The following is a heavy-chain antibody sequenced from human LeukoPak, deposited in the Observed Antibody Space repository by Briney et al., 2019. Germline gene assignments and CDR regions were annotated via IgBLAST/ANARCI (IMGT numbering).Heavy chain of an antibody. J-gene: IGHJ4*02. Sequence: GGSLRLSCAASGFTFSSYAMSWVRQAPGKGLEWVSAISGSGGSTYYADSVKGRFTISRDNSKNTLYLQMNSLRAEDTAVYYCAKPYYYDCSDNYYGNFDYWGQGTLVTVSS. D-gene: IGHD3-22*01. CDR2: ISGSGGST. V-gene: IGHV3-23*01. CDR3: AKPYYYDCSDNYYGNFDY. CDR1: GFTFSSYA.